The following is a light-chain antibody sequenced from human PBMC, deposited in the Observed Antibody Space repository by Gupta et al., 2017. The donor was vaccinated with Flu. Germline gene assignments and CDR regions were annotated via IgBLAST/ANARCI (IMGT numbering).Light chain of an antibody. Sequence: QAVTISCTGTRSGGGAYYYGSGDQQHPGNDHNLIIFEVRKRAAGARDRCSGSKSGNTAALTVAGRQAEDEDDYYCRAEAGSNIVFGTGTKVTVL. J-gene: IGLJ1*01. CDR1: RSGGGAYYY. V-gene: IGLV2-8*01. CDR2: EVR. CDR3: RAEAGSNIV.